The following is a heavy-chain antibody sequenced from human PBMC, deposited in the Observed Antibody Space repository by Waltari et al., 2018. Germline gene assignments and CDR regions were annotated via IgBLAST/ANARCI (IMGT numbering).Heavy chain of an antibody. CDR1: GFTFSSYD. J-gene: IGHJ6*03. CDR2: IGTAGDT. Sequence: EVQLVESGGGLVQPGGSLRLYCAASGFTFSSYDMHWARQATGKGLEWVSAIGTAGDTYYPGSVKGRFTISRENAKNSLYLQMNSLRAGDTAVYYCARSFYYYYYMDVWGKGTTVTVSS. V-gene: IGHV3-13*01. CDR3: ARSFYYYYYMDV.